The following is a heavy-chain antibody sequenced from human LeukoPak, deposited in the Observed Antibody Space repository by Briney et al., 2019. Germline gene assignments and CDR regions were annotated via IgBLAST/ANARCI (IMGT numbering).Heavy chain of an antibody. CDR2: IIPIFGIA. CDR1: GGTFSSYA. CDR3: ARGEGDFWSGYYTY. D-gene: IGHD3-3*01. J-gene: IGHJ4*02. Sequence: GASVKVSCKASGGTFSSYAISWVRQAPGQGLEWMGRIIPIFGIANYAQKFQGRVTITADKSTSTAYMELSSLRSEDTAVYYCARGEGDFWSGYYTYWGQGTLVTASS. V-gene: IGHV1-69*04.